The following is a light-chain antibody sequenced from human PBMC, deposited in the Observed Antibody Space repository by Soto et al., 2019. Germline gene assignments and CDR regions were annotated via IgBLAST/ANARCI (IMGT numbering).Light chain of an antibody. V-gene: IGKV1-5*03. CDR2: KAS. Sequence: DIQMTQSPSTLSASVGDRVTITCRASQSLSSWLAWYQQKPGKAPKLLIYKASSLESGVPSRFSGSGSGTEFTLTISSLQPDDFATYYCQQCSSYPWTFGQGTKVEIK. CDR1: QSLSSW. CDR3: QQCSSYPWT. J-gene: IGKJ1*01.